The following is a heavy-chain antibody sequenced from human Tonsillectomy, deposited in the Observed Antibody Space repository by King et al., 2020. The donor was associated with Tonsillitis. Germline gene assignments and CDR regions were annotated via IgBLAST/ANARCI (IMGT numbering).Heavy chain of an antibody. CDR3: ARDGAGYSYGYSHFDY. CDR2: IKQDGSEK. Sequence: VQLVESGGGLVQPGGSLRLSCAASGFIFSGYWMSWVRQAPGKGLEWVANIKQDGSEKYYVGSVKGRFTISRDNAENSLYLQMNSLTAEDTAMYYCARDGAGYSYGYSHFDYWGQGTLVTVSS. V-gene: IGHV3-7*01. CDR1: GFIFSGYW. D-gene: IGHD5-18*01. J-gene: IGHJ4*02.